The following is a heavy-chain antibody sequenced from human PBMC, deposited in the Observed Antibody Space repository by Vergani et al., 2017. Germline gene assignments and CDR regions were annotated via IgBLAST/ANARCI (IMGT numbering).Heavy chain of an antibody. Sequence: EVQLVESGGGLVKPGGSLRLSCAASGFTFSSYSMHWVRQAPGKGLEWVSSISSSSSYIYYADSVKGRFTISRDTAKNALYLQMNSLSAEDTAVYYCANADLSCGGDCYPHYYYYGMDVWGQGTTVTVSS. D-gene: IGHD2-21*02. J-gene: IGHJ6*02. CDR2: ISSSSSYI. V-gene: IGHV3-21*01. CDR1: GFTFSSYS. CDR3: ANADLSCGGDCYPHYYYYGMDV.